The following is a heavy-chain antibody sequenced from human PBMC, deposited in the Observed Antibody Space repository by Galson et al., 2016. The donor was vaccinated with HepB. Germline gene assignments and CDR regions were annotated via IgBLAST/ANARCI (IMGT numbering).Heavy chain of an antibody. CDR1: GFSFSNDD. D-gene: IGHD1-20*01. V-gene: IGHV3-33*01. CDR3: ARDYNWNADY. J-gene: IGHJ4*01. Sequence: SLRLSCAASGFSFSNDDMHWVRQTAGKGLEWVAGIRVDGNNQFYGDSVKGRFTISRDNSRHTVYLQMNTLRVEDTAVYYCARDYNWNADYWGHGTLVTVSP. CDR2: IRVDGNNQ.